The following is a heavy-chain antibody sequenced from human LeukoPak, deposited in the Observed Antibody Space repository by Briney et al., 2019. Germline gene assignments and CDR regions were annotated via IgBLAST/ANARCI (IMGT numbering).Heavy chain of an antibody. Sequence: GESLKISCKGSGYSFTSYWIGWVRQMPGKGLEWMGIIYPGDSDTRYSPSFQGQVTFSADKSISTAYLQWSSLKASDTAMYYCARQGYDSSGYYHLRAFDIWGQGTMVTVSS. J-gene: IGHJ3*02. V-gene: IGHV5-51*01. CDR2: IYPGDSDT. CDR3: ARQGYDSSGYYHLRAFDI. D-gene: IGHD3-22*01. CDR1: GYSFTSYW.